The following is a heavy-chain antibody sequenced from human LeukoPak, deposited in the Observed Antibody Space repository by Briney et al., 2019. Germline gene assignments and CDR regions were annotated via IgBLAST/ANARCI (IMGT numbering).Heavy chain of an antibody. CDR2: ILYDGSNK. Sequence: GRSLRLSCAASGFTFSSYAMHWVRQAPGKGLEWVAVILYDGSNKYYADSVKGRFTISRDNSKNTLYLQMNSLRAEDTAVYYCARDLYSSSSGPHYWGQGTLVTVSS. V-gene: IGHV3-30*07. D-gene: IGHD6-6*01. J-gene: IGHJ4*02. CDR3: ARDLYSSSSGPHY. CDR1: GFTFSSYA.